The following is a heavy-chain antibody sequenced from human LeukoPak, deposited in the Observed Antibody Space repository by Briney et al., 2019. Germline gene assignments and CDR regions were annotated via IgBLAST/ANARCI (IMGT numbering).Heavy chain of an antibody. J-gene: IGHJ4*02. V-gene: IGHV1-2*02. CDR2: IDPNSGGT. CDR3: ARGYCSRTNCYFFGY. Sequence: ASVKVSCKASGGTFSSYAISWVRQAPGQGPEWMGWIDPNSGGTNYAQNFQGRVTMTTDTSISTAYMELSRLTSDDTAVYYCARGYCSRTNCYFFGYWGQGTLVTVSS. CDR1: GGTFSSYA. D-gene: IGHD2-2*01.